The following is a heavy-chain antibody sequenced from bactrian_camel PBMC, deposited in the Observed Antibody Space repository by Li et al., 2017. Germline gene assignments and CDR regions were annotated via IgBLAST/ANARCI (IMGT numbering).Heavy chain of an antibody. J-gene: IGHJ4*01. Sequence: QVQLVESGGGAVQAGGSLRLSCAASGDTSRIATRAWFRQATGKEREAVAAIDGGGSSTYYADSVKGQFTISRDNAKNTLYLQLNSLKTEDTAMYFCASLYNRYWGQGTQVTVS. D-gene: IGHD2*01. CDR1: GDTSRIAT. CDR3: ASLYNRY. V-gene: IGHV3S54*01. CDR2: IDGGGSST.